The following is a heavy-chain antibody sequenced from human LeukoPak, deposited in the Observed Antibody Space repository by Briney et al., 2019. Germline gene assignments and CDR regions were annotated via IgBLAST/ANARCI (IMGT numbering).Heavy chain of an antibody. V-gene: IGHV4-59*01. D-gene: IGHD5-18*01. CDR2: IYYSGST. CDR1: GGSMSSYY. Sequence: PSETLSLTCTVSGGSMSSYYWSWIRQPPGKGLEWIGYIYYSGSTNYNPSLKSRVTISVDTSKNQFSLKLSSVTAADTAVYYCAREGNTYGSNWFGPWGQGTLVTVSS. J-gene: IGHJ5*02. CDR3: AREGNTYGSNWFGP.